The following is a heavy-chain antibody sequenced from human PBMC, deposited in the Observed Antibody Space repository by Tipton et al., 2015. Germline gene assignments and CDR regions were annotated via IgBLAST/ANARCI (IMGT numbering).Heavy chain of an antibody. CDR2: ISGSNGNA. D-gene: IGHD6-13*01. CDR3: AGPIASSWDFRGPTYYGIDV. J-gene: IGHJ6*02. V-gene: IGHV1-18*01. Sequence: QVQLVQSGAEVEKPGASVKVSCKASGYTFTNYRVTWVRQAPGQGLEWMGWISGSNGNANYAQKFQGRVTMTTDTSSSTAYMELRGLRSADTAVYFGAGPIASSWDFRGPTYYGIDVWGQGTTVTVS. CDR1: GYTFTNYR.